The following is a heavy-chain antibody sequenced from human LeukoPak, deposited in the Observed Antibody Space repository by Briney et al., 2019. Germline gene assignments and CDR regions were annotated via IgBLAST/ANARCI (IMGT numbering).Heavy chain of an antibody. V-gene: IGHV3-7*05. CDR3: VRDPTVTNLHDAFDV. J-gene: IGHJ3*01. D-gene: IGHD4-17*01. CDR2: IKQDGSVK. CDR1: GFSLSTYW. Sequence: GVSLRLSCAASGFSLSTYWMSWVRQAPGKGLEWVAIIKQDGSVKAYVDSVKGRFTISRDYAKNSLYLQMNSLRAEDTAVYYCVRDPTVTNLHDAFDVWGQGTLVTVSS.